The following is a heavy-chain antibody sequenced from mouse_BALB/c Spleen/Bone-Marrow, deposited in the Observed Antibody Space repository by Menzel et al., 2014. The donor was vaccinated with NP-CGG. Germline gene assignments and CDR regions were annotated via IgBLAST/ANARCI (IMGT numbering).Heavy chain of an antibody. D-gene: IGHD2-10*01. CDR2: INPGSGGT. CDR3: ARGAYYGNYFDY. Sequence: QVQLKDSGAELVRPGTSVKVSCKASGYAFTNYLIEWVKQRPGQALEWIGVINPGSGGTNYNEKFKGKATLTADKSSSTAYMQLSSLTSDDSAVYFCARGAYYGNYFDYWGQGTTLTVSS. V-gene: IGHV1-54*01. J-gene: IGHJ2*01. CDR1: GYAFTNYL.